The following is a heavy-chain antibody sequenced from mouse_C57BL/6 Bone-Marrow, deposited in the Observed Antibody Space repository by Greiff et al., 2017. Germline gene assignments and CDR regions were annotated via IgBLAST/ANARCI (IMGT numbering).Heavy chain of an antibody. D-gene: IGHD1-1*01. CDR3: ARVNYYGSSWDYFDY. V-gene: IGHV1-47*01. Sequence: QVHVKQSGAELVKPGASVKMSCKASGYTFTTYPIEWMKQNHGKSLEWIGNFHPYNDDTKYNEKLKGKATLTVEKSSSTVYLELSRLTSDDSAVYYCARVNYYGSSWDYFDYWGQGTTLTVSS. J-gene: IGHJ2*01. CDR1: GYTFTTYP. CDR2: FHPYNDDT.